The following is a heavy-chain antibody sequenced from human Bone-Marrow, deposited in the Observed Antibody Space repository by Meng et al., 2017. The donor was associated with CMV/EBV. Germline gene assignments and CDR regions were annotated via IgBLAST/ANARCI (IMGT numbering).Heavy chain of an antibody. V-gene: IGHV1-69*04. Sequence: SVKVSCKASGGTFSSYTISWVRQAPGQGLEWMGRIIPILGIANYAQKFQGRVTITADKSTSTAYMELSSLRSEDTAVYYCARDSRRYYGSGSYYYLDYWGQGTLVTVSS. CDR2: IIPILGIA. D-gene: IGHD3-10*01. CDR3: ARDSRRYYGSGSYYYLDY. CDR1: GGTFSSYT. J-gene: IGHJ4*02.